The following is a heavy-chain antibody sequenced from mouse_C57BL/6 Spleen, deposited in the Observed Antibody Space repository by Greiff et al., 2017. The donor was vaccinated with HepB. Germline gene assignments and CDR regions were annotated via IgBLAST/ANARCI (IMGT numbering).Heavy chain of an antibody. V-gene: IGHV1-82*01. CDR3: ARGGLYGNSAWFAY. Sequence: QVQLKQSGPELVKPGASVKISCKASGYAFSSSWMNWVKQRPGKGLEWIGRIYPGDGDTNYNGKFKGKATLTADKSSSTAYMQLSSLQSEDAAVYFCARGGLYGNSAWFAYWGQGTLVTVSA. CDR2: IYPGDGDT. D-gene: IGHD2-1*01. J-gene: IGHJ3*01. CDR1: GYAFSSSW.